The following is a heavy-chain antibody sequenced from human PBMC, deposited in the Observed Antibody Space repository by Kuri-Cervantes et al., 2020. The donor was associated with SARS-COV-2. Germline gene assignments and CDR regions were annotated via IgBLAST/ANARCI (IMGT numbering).Heavy chain of an antibody. CDR1: GGSISSYY. D-gene: IGHD3-3*01. CDR3: ARVRMSGVPGFAFDI. CDR2: IYYSGST. Sequence: SETLSLTCTVSGGSISSYYWSWIRQPPGKGLEWIGYIYYSGSTNYNPSLKGRVTISVDTSKNQFSLKLSSVTAADTAVYYCARVRMSGVPGFAFDIRGQGTMVTVSS. J-gene: IGHJ3*02. V-gene: IGHV4-59*01.